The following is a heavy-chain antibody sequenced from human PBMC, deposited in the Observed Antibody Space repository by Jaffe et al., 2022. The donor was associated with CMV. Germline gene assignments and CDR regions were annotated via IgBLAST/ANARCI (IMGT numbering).Heavy chain of an antibody. CDR1: GYTFTSYG. CDR2: ISAYNGNT. V-gene: IGHV1-18*01. Sequence: QVQLVQSGAEVKKPGASVKVSCKASGYTFTSYGISWVRQAPGQGLEWMGWISAYNGNTNYAQKLQGRVTMTTDTSTSTAYMELRSLRSDDTAVYYCARDSVTYGDYVPRLSRPQNYYFDYWGQGTLVTVSS. D-gene: IGHD4-17*01. CDR3: ARDSVTYGDYVPRLSRPQNYYFDY. J-gene: IGHJ4*02.